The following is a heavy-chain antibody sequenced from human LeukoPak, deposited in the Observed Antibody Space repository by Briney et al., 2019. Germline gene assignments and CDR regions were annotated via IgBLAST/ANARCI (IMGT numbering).Heavy chain of an antibody. CDR1: GFTLSSYA. CDR3: AKEGSGWYSDY. CDR2: ISGGGGST. V-gene: IGHV3-23*01. J-gene: IGHJ4*02. Sequence: GGSLRLSCAASGFTLSSYAMTWVRQAPGKGLEWVSAISGGGGSTYYADSVKGRFTISRDNSKNTLHLQMNSLRVEDTAVYYCAKEGSGWYSDYWGQGTLVTVSS. D-gene: IGHD6-19*01.